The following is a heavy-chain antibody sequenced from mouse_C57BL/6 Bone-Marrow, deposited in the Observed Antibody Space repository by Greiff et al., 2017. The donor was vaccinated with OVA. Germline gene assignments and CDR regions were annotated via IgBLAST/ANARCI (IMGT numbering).Heavy chain of an antibody. CDR2: IDPENGDT. V-gene: IGHV14-4*01. Sequence: EVQLVESGAELVRPGASVKLSCTASGFNIKDDYMHWVKQRPEQGLEWIGWIDPENGDTEYASKFQGKATITADTSSNTAYLQLSSLTSEDTAVYCCTHYDCGWFAYWGQGTLVTVSA. J-gene: IGHJ3*01. D-gene: IGHD2-4*01. CDR1: GFNIKDDY. CDR3: THYDCGWFAY.